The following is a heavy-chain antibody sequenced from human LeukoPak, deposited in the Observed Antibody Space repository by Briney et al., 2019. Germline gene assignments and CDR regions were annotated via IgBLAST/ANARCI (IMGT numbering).Heavy chain of an antibody. CDR2: IYYSGST. D-gene: IGHD1-26*01. V-gene: IGHV4-59*12. CDR1: GGSISSYY. J-gene: IGHJ4*02. CDR3: ARDPGDLVGPRVDYFDY. Sequence: SETLSLTCTVSGGSISSYYWSWIRQPPGKGLEWIGYIYYSGSTNYNPSLKSRVTISVDTSKNQFSLQLNSVTPEDTAVYYCARDPGDLVGPRVDYFDYWGQGTLVTVSS.